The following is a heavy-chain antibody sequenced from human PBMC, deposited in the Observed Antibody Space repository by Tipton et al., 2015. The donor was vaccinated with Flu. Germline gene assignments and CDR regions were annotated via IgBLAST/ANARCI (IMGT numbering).Heavy chain of an antibody. CDR1: GFTFSNAW. V-gene: IGHV3-15*01. Sequence: GSLRLSCAASGFTFSNAWMSWVRQAPGKGLEWVGRIKSKTDGGTTDYAAPVKGRFTISRDDSKNTLYLQMNSLKTEDTAVYYCTTEGDYGGNSYFDLWGRGTLVTVSS. CDR2: IKSKTDGGTT. J-gene: IGHJ2*01. CDR3: TTEGDYGGNSYFDL. D-gene: IGHD4-23*01.